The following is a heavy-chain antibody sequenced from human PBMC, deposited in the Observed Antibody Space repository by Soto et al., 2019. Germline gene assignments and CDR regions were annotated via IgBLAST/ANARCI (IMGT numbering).Heavy chain of an antibody. D-gene: IGHD2-15*01. CDR3: TRVGYCSGGSCYPLSQVAARIPFFDY. CDR1: GFTFGDYA. CDR2: IRSKAYGGTT. J-gene: IGHJ4*02. V-gene: IGHV3-49*03. Sequence: PGGSLRLSCTASGFTFGDYAMSWFRQAPGNGLEWVGFIRSKAYGGTTEYAASVKGRFTISRDDSKSIAYLQMNSLKTEDTGLYYCTRVGYCSGGSCYPLSQVAARIPFFDYWGQGTLVTVSS.